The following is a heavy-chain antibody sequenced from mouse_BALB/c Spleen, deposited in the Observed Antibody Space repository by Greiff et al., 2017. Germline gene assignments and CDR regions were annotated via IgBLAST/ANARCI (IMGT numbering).Heavy chain of an antibody. Sequence: EVQLQESGPGLVKPSQSLSLTCSVTGYSITSGYYWNWIRQFPGNKLEWMGYISYDGSNNYNPSLKNRISITRDTSKNQFFLKLNSVTTEDTATYYCARKGTTVVATDYWGQGTTLTVSS. J-gene: IGHJ2*01. CDR2: ISYDGSN. CDR3: ARKGTTVVATDY. CDR1: GYSITSGYY. V-gene: IGHV3-6*02. D-gene: IGHD1-1*01.